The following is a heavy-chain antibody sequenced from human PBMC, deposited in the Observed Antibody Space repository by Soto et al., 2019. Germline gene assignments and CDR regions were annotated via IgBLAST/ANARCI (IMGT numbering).Heavy chain of an antibody. V-gene: IGHV3-48*02. J-gene: IGHJ6*02. Sequence: GTLRLSSAASGFTFSSYIMNWVRQAPGNGLDCVSYISSSSSTIYYADSLKGRFTISRDNDKNSLYLQMNSLRDEDTAVYYCARYGQYYAILTRSVYGMDVWGQGTTVTVSS. CDR3: ARYGQYYAILTRSVYGMDV. CDR2: ISSSSSTI. D-gene: IGHD3-9*01. CDR1: GFTFSSYI.